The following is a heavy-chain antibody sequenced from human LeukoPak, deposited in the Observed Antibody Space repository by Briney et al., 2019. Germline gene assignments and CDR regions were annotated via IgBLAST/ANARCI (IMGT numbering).Heavy chain of an antibody. J-gene: IGHJ1*01. CDR1: GFTFSDYY. D-gene: IGHD3-22*01. Sequence: PGGSLRLSCAASGFTFSDYYMSWIRQAPGKGLEWVSYISSSGSTIYYADSVKGRCTISRDNAKNSLYLQMNSLRAEDTAVYYCARVGYDSSGYYYVPEYFQHWGQGTLVTVSS. V-gene: IGHV3-11*04. CDR3: ARVGYDSSGYYYVPEYFQH. CDR2: ISSSGSTI.